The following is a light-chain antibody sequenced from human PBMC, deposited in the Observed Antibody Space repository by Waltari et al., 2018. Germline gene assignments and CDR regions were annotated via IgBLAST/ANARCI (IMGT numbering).Light chain of an antibody. CDR3: SSKTTDNNVDVV. J-gene: IGLJ2*01. CDR1: NSDIGYYNF. Sequence: QSALTQPASVSGSPGQSVTISCGGTNSDIGYYNFVSWYQQHPGKAPKLLIYKVTYRPSGVSDRFSGSKSGNPASLTISGLQFEDEADYYCSSKTTDNNVDVVFGGGTQLNV. CDR2: KVT. V-gene: IGLV2-14*03.